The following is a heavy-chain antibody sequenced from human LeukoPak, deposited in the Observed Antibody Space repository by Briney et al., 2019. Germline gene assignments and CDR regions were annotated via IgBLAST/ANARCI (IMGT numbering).Heavy chain of an antibody. CDR3: ARGDGYDYVWGSYSPPVYGMDV. CDR1: GFTFSSYS. CDR2: ISSSSSYI. J-gene: IGHJ6*02. Sequence: PGGSLRLSCAASGFTFSSYSMNWVRQAPGKGLEWVSSISSSSSYISYADSVKGRFTISRDNAKNSLYLQMNSLRAEDTAVYYCARGDGYDYVWGSYSPPVYGMDVWGQGTTVTVSS. V-gene: IGHV3-21*01. D-gene: IGHD3-16*01.